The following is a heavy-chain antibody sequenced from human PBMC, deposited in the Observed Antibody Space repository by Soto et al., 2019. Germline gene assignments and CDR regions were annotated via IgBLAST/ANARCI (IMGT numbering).Heavy chain of an antibody. V-gene: IGHV6-1*01. CDR3: ARLHSSSSSDMDV. J-gene: IGHJ6*04. Sequence: SQTLSLTCAISGDSVSSNDAAWNWIRQSPSRDLEWLGRTYYRTKWYNGYAVSVKSRITITPDTSKNQFSLQLNSVTPEDTAVYYCARLHSSSSSDMDVWGEGTTVTVTS. CDR2: TYYRTKWYN. CDR1: GDSVSSNDAA. D-gene: IGHD6-6*01.